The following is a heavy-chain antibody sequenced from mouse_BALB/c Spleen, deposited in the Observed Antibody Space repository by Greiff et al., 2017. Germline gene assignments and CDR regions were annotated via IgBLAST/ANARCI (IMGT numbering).Heavy chain of an antibody. CDR1: GYTFTSYW. CDR3: ARSSYGQYYFDY. V-gene: IGHV1S81*02. J-gene: IGHJ2*01. D-gene: IGHD1-1*02. Sequence: QVQLQQPGAELVKPGASVKLSCKASGYTFTSYWMHWVKQRPGQGLEWIGEINPSNGRTNYNEKFKSKATLTVDKSSSTAYMELHSLTSEDSAVYYCARSSYGQYYFDYWGQGTTLTVSS. CDR2: INPSNGRT.